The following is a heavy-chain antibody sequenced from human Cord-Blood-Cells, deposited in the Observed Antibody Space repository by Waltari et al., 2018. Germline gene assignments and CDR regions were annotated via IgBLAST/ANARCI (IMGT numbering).Heavy chain of an antibody. J-gene: IGHJ3*02. CDR1: GFTFSNAW. Sequence: EVQLVESGGGLVKPGGSLRLSCAASGFTFSNAWMSWVRQAPGKGLEWDGRIKSKNGGWATDYDAPVKGRFTISKDDSKNTLYLQMNSLKTEDTAVYYCTTDGGRYFYAFDIWGQGTMVTVSS. V-gene: IGHV3-15*01. D-gene: IGHD1-26*01. CDR2: IKSKNGGWAT. CDR3: TTDGGRYFYAFDI.